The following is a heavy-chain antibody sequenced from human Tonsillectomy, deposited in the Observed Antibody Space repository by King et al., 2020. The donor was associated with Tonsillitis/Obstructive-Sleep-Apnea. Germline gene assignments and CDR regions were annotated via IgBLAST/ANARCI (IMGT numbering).Heavy chain of an antibody. CDR2: ISSSGSTI. V-gene: IGHV3-48*03. CDR1: GFTFSSYE. CDR3: ARDRSYGSGTFAY. Sequence: VQLVESGGGLVQPGGSLRLSCAASGFTFSSYEMNWVRQAPGKGLEWVSYISSSGSTIYNADSVKGRFTISRDNAMNSLYLQMYSLRAADTAVYYCARDRSYGSGTFAYWGQGTLVTVSS. J-gene: IGHJ4*02. D-gene: IGHD3-10*01.